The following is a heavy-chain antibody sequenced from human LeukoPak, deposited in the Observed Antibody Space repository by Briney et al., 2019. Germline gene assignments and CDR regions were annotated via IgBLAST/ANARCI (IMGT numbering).Heavy chain of an antibody. CDR2: IYYSGST. Sequence: SETLSLTCTVSGCTISSNSYYWGWIRQPPGKGLEWIGSIYYSGSTYYNPSLTSRVTISGDTSKNQFAMNLSSVTVADTAVYYCAREPHFYDSSGYPCYFDYWGQGTLVTVSS. CDR3: AREPHFYDSSGYPCYFDY. V-gene: IGHV4-39*06. J-gene: IGHJ4*02. CDR1: GCTISSNSYY. D-gene: IGHD3-22*01.